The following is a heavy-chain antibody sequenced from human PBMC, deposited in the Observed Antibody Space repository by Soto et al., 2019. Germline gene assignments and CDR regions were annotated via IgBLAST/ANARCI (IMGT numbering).Heavy chain of an antibody. J-gene: IGHJ4*02. CDR2: IYYSGST. D-gene: IGHD2-15*01. V-gene: IGHV4-59*01. Sequence: SETLSLTCTVSGGSISSYYWSWIRQPPGKGLEWIGYIYYSGSTNYNPSLKSRVTISVDTSKNQFSLKLSSVTAADTAVYYCARTSPGGNPTYYFDYWRQGTLVTVSS. CDR1: GGSISSYY. CDR3: ARTSPGGNPTYYFDY.